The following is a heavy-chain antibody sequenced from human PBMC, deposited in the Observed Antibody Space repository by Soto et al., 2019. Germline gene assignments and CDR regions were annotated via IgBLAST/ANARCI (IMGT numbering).Heavy chain of an antibody. D-gene: IGHD3-16*02. V-gene: IGHV1-3*05. CDR1: GYTFTAYA. Sequence: QVQLAQSGAEERKPGASVKVSCEATGYTFTAYAMHWVRQAPGQRLEWMGWINPANGNTKYSQKFQGRLTITSDTSATTVYMELNSLTSEDTAMYYCTRSAISPYGGLIGPFDYWGQGNLVPVSS. J-gene: IGHJ4*02. CDR2: INPANGNT. CDR3: TRSAISPYGGLIGPFDY.